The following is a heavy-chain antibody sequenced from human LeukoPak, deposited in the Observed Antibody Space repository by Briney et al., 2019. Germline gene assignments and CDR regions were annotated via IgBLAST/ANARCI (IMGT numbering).Heavy chain of an antibody. J-gene: IGHJ6*02. CDR1: GFIFSQYA. CDR2: ISYDGSNK. D-gene: IGHD5-12*01. V-gene: IGHV3-30-3*01. Sequence: GGSLRLSCATSGFIFSQYAMTWVRQAPGKGLEWVAVISYDGSNKYYADSVKGRFTISRDNSKNTLYLQMNSLRAEDTAVYYCARDEGFGGYLSPLYGMDVWGQGTTVTVSS. CDR3: ARDEGFGGYLSPLYGMDV.